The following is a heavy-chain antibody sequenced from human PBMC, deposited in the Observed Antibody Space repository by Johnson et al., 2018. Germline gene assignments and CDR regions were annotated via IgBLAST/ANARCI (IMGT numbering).Heavy chain of an antibody. J-gene: IGHJ3*02. D-gene: IGHD3-22*01. CDR1: GFTFSTYS. V-gene: IGHV3-21*01. CDR3: ARHYYDSSGYYSTADAFEI. CDR2: ISSSSGYI. Sequence: EVQLVESGGGLVQPGGSLRLSCAASGFTFSTYSMNWVRQAPGRGLEWVSSISSSSGYIYYADSLKGRFTISRDNARNSLYLQMSSRRAEDTAVYYCARHYYDSSGYYSTADAFEIWGQGTMVTVSS.